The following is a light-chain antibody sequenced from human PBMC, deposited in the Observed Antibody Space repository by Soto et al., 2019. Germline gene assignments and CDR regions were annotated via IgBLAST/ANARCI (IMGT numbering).Light chain of an antibody. V-gene: IGKV3-20*01. Sequence: EIVLTQSPGTLSLSPGERATLSCRASQSVSSSYLAWYQQKPGQAPRLLIYGASSRATGIPDRFSGSGSGTDFTLTISRLEPEDFAVYYCQQYGSFPLTFGGGTKLDIK. CDR2: GAS. CDR3: QQYGSFPLT. J-gene: IGKJ4*01. CDR1: QSVSSSY.